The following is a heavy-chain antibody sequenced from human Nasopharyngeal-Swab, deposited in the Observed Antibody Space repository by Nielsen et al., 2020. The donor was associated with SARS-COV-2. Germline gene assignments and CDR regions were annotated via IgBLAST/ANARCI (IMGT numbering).Heavy chain of an antibody. CDR1: GFTFSNYA. V-gene: IGHV3-23*01. J-gene: IGHJ4*02. D-gene: IGHD6-19*01. CDR2: ISGSGEST. Sequence: LSLTCAASGFTFSNYAMTWVRQAPGKGLEWVSAISGSGESTYYADSVKGRFTISRDNSKNTLYLQMNSLRVEDTAVYYCAKGTRPAVSATGNYWGQGTLVTVSS. CDR3: AKGTRPAVSATGNY.